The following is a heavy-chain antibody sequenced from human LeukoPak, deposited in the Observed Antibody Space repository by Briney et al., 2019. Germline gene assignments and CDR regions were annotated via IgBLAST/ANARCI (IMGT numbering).Heavy chain of an antibody. V-gene: IGHV1-69*05. D-gene: IGHD2-2*01. CDR2: IIPIFGTA. CDR3: ARAGQYCSSTSCYGY. Sequence: GASVKVSCKASGGTFSSYAISWVRQAPGQGPEWMGGIIPIFGTANYAQKFQGRVTITTDESTSTAYMELSSLRSEDTAVYYCARAGQYCSSTSCYGYWGQGTLVTVSS. CDR1: GGTFSSYA. J-gene: IGHJ4*02.